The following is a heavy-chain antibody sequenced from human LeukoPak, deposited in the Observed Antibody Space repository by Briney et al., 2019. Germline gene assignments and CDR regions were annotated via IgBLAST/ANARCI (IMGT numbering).Heavy chain of an antibody. D-gene: IGHD2-2*02. CDR3: AKIGYCSSTSCYTGQGAFDI. J-gene: IGHJ3*02. V-gene: IGHV3-33*06. Sequence: GGSLRLSCAASGFTFSSYGMHWVRQAPGKGLEWVAVIWYDGSNKYYADSVKGRFTISRDNSKNTLYLQMNSLRAEDTAVYYCAKIGYCSSTSCYTGQGAFDIWGQGTMVTVSS. CDR1: GFTFSSYG. CDR2: IWYDGSNK.